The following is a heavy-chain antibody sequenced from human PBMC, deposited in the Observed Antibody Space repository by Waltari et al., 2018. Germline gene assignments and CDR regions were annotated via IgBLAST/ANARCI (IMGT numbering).Heavy chain of an antibody. Sequence: QVQLQQWGAGLLKPSETLSLTCAVYGGSFSGYYWSWIRPPPGKGLEWIGEINHSGSTNYSPSRKSGVTISVDTSKNQFSLKLSSVTAADTAVYYCARHKQQLGVYYGMDVWGQGTTVTVSS. J-gene: IGHJ6*02. CDR2: INHSGST. CDR3: ARHKQQLGVYYGMDV. D-gene: IGHD6-13*01. V-gene: IGHV4-34*01. CDR1: GGSFSGYY.